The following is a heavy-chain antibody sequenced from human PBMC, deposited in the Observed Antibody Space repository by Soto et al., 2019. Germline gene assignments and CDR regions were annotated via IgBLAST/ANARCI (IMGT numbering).Heavy chain of an antibody. CDR1: GFSLSTSGVG. V-gene: IGHV2-5*01. Sequence: QITLKESGPTLVKPTQTLTLTCTFSGFSLSTSGVGVGWIRQPPGKALEWLALIYWNDDKGYSPSLKNRLTIIKHTSKNQVGLTVSIRDLGDTATYSCAHESGVYDDFGSGYDLDPYYFDFCGQGTLVTVSS. D-gene: IGHD3-3*01. CDR2: IYWNDDK. CDR3: AHESGVYDDFGSGYDLDPYYFDF. J-gene: IGHJ4*02.